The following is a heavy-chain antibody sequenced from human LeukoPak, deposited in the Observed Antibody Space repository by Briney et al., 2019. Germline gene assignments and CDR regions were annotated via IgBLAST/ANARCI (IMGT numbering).Heavy chain of an antibody. CDR3: ARRRYSSRSDY. J-gene: IGHJ4*02. CDR1: GGSISSYY. V-gene: IGHV4-59*01. Sequence: SETLSLTCTVSGGSISSYYWSWIRQPPGKGLEWIGYIYYSGSTNYNPSLKSRVTISVDTSKNQFSLKLSSVTAADTAVYYCARRRYSSRSDYWGQGTLVTVSS. CDR2: IYYSGST. D-gene: IGHD6-13*01.